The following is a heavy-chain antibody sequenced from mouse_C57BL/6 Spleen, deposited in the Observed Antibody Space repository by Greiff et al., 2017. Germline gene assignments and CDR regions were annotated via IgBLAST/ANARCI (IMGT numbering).Heavy chain of an antibody. V-gene: IGHV1-59*01. J-gene: IGHJ3*01. D-gene: IGHD2-3*01. CDR3: ALYDGYSWFAY. CDR1: GYTFTSYW. Sequence: FQLQQPGAELVRPGTSVKLSCKASGYTFTSYWMHWVKQRPGQGLEWIGVIDPSDSYTNYNQKFKGKATLTVDTSSSTAYMQLSSLTSEDSAVYYCALYDGYSWFAYWGQGTLVTVSA. CDR2: IDPSDSYT.